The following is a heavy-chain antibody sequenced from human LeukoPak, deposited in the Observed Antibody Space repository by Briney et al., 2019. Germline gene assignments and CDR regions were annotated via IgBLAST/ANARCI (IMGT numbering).Heavy chain of an antibody. CDR1: GFTFSSYG. V-gene: IGHV3-48*01. CDR2: ISSGSNTI. Sequence: PGGSLRLSCAASGFTFSSYGMNWVRQAPGKGLEWVSYISSGSNTIYYADSVKGRFTISRDNSKNTLYLQMNSLRAEDTAVYYCTMITPVGYFDYWGQGTLVTVSS. D-gene: IGHD3-16*01. J-gene: IGHJ4*02. CDR3: TMITPVGYFDY.